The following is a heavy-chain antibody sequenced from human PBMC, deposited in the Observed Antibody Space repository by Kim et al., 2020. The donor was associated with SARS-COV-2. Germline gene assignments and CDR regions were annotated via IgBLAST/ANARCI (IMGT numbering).Heavy chain of an antibody. CDR1: GFTFSSYG. J-gene: IGHJ6*02. D-gene: IGHD6-13*01. Sequence: GWSLRLSCAASGFTFSSYGMHWVRQAPGKGLEWVAVISYDGSNKYYADSVKGRFTISRDNSKNTLYLQMNSLRAEDTAVYYCAKTPSDIAAAGTLLDVWGQGTTVTVSS. V-gene: IGHV3-30*18. CDR2: ISYDGSNK. CDR3: AKTPSDIAAAGTLLDV.